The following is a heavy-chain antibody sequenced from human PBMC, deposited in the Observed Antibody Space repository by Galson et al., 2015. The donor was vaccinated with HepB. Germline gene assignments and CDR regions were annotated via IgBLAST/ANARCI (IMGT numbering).Heavy chain of an antibody. J-gene: IGHJ4*02. D-gene: IGHD6-19*01. V-gene: IGHV3-73*01. CDR3: TRLEDLSGYSSR. Sequence: SLRLSCAASGFTFSGSAIHWVRQTSGKGLEWVGRIRSKASNYATAYTASLKGRFTISRDDSKNTAYLHMRSLRTEDTAVYYCTRLEDLSGYSSRWGQGTLVTVSS. CDR1: GFTFSGSA. CDR2: IRSKASNYAT.